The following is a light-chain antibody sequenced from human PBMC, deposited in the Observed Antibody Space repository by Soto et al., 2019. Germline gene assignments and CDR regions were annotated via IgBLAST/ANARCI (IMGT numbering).Light chain of an antibody. CDR2: GAS. CDR3: QQYDSSPLT. J-gene: IGKJ4*01. V-gene: IGKV3-20*01. CDR1: QSVGSN. Sequence: EILMTQSPATLSLSPGERATLSCRASQSVGSNLAWYQQTPGQAPRLLIYGASSRATGIPDRFSGSGSGTDFTLTISRLEPEDFAVYYCQQYDSSPLTFGGGTKVEIK.